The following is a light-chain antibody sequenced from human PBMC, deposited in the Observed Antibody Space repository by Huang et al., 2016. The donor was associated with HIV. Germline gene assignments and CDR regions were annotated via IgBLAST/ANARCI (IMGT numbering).Light chain of an antibody. CDR1: HSFSSTY. J-gene: IGKJ1*01. V-gene: IGKV3-20*01. CDR3: QQYGDSPRT. Sequence: EIVLTQSPGTLSLSPGQRATLSCRASHSFSSTYLAWYQQKPGQAPRLLIYGASNRATGIPARFSGSGSGTDFTLTISRLEPEDFAVYYCQQYGDSPRTFGQGTKVEVK. CDR2: GAS.